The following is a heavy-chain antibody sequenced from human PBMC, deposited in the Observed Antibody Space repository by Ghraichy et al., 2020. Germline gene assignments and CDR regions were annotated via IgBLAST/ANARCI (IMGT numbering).Heavy chain of an antibody. Sequence: SETLSLTCAVYGGSFSGYYWSWIRQPPGKGLEWIGEINHSGSTNYNPSLKSRVTISVDTSKNQFSLKLSSVTAADTAVYYCARVRVDVVVPAEYYYYGMDVWGQGTTVTVSS. J-gene: IGHJ6*02. CDR3: ARVRVDVVVPAEYYYYGMDV. V-gene: IGHV4-34*01. CDR1: GGSFSGYY. CDR2: INHSGST. D-gene: IGHD2-2*01.